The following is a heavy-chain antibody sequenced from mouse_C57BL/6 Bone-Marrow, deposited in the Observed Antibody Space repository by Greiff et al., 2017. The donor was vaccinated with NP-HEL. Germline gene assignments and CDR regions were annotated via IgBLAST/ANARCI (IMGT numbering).Heavy chain of an antibody. Sequence: EVQGVESGGGLVKPGGSLKLSCAASGFTFSSYAMSWVRQTPEKRLEWVATISDGGSYTYYPDNVKGRFTISRDNAKNNLYLQMSHLKSEDTAMYYCARGDGSSYAMDYWGQGTSVTVSS. J-gene: IGHJ4*01. CDR3: ARGDGSSYAMDY. CDR1: GFTFSSYA. CDR2: ISDGGSYT. V-gene: IGHV5-4*01. D-gene: IGHD1-1*01.